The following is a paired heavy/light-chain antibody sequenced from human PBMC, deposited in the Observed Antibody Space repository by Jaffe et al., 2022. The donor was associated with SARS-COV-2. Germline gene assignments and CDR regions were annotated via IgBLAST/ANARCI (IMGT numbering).Light chain of an antibody. Sequence: QSALTQPASVSASPGQSITISCTGTNSDIGDYNYVSWYQQHPGKAPKLIIYEVSNRPSGVSNRFSGSKSGNTASLTISGLQAEDEAYYHCSSYSSSTPRLFGGGTKLTVL. CDR3: SSYSSSTPRL. CDR1: NSDIGDYNY. CDR2: EVS. J-gene: IGLJ2*01. V-gene: IGLV2-14*01.
Heavy chain of an antibody. CDR3: ARETVGRPTFFDL. D-gene: IGHD2-21*02. CDR2: IYHSGST. J-gene: IGHJ4*02. CDR1: GDSITSGDNY. Sequence: QVQLQESGPGLVKPSQTLSLTCTVSGDSITSGDNYWTWIRQPPGKGLEWIGYIYHSGSTYYNPSLKSRITISVDSSKNQFSLKVTSATAADTAVYYCARETVGRPTFFDLWGQGTLVTVSS. V-gene: IGHV4-30-4*01.